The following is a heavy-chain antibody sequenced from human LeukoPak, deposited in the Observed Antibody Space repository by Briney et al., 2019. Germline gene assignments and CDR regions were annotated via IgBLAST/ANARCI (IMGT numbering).Heavy chain of an antibody. V-gene: IGHV4-59*01. Sequence: SETLSLTCTVSGGSISSYYWSWIRQPPGKGLEWIGYIYYSGSTNYNPSLKSRVTISVDTSKNQFSLKLSSVTAADTAVYYCARDRRYYYDSSGYFYYYYYYYYMDVWGKGTTVTVSS. J-gene: IGHJ6*03. CDR2: IYYSGST. CDR1: GGSISSYY. D-gene: IGHD3-22*01. CDR3: ARDRRYYYDSSGYFYYYYYYYYMDV.